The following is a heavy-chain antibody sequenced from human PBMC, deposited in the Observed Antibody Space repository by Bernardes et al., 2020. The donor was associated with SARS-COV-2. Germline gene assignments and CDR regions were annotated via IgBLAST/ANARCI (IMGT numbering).Heavy chain of an antibody. CDR1: GFTVNMYA. Sequence: GYLSLSCAASGFTVNMYAMTWVRPAPGKGLEWVSGISGSGGSTYYADSVKGRFTISRDNSKNTLFLQMNSLRAEDTAVYYCAKCVVGYYAVDVWGQGTTVTVSS. D-gene: IGHD2-15*01. CDR2: ISGSGGST. CDR3: AKCVVGYYAVDV. V-gene: IGHV3-23*01. J-gene: IGHJ6*02.